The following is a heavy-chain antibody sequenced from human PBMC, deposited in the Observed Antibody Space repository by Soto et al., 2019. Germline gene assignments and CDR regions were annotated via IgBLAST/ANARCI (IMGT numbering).Heavy chain of an antibody. CDR2: IIPIFGTA. J-gene: IGHJ6*02. V-gene: IGHV1-69*13. CDR1: GGTFSSYA. Sequence: SVKVSCKASGGTFSSYAISWVRQAPGQGLEWMGGIIPIFGTANYAQKSQGRVTITADESTSTAYMELSSLRSEDTAVYYCARGAIHYYDSSGYYYYYGMDVWGQGTTVTVSS. D-gene: IGHD3-22*01. CDR3: ARGAIHYYDSSGYYYYYGMDV.